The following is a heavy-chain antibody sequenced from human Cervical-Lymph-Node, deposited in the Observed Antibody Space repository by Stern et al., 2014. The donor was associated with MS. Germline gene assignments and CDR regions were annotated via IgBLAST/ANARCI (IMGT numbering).Heavy chain of an antibody. CDR1: GFIVSKNY. V-gene: IGHV3-53*01. CDR3: ARAIFGVNTAAMAPDAFDS. D-gene: IGHD3-3*01. CDR2: IYTDGST. J-gene: IGHJ3*01. Sequence: EVQLVQSGGGLIQPGGSLRLSCAAPGFIVSKNYMSWVRQAPGKGLEWVSLIYTDGSTYYAGSVKGRFTISRDSSKNKLFLQMNSLRAEDTAMYYWARAIFGVNTAAMAPDAFDSWGQGTMVTVSS.